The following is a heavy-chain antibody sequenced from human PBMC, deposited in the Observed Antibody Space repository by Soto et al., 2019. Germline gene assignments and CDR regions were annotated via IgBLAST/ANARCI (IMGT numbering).Heavy chain of an antibody. CDR3: ATEPIDGDGIFDN. CDR2: IPHHGINT. V-gene: IGHV3-30*03. CDR1: GFAFSDFG. J-gene: IGHJ4*02. Sequence: QVHLVESGGGVVQPGRSLRLSCAASGFAFSDFGIHWVRQAPGKGREWVALIPHHGINTFYTDSVKGRFTISRDNYKNTLYLQMNSLRVEDTAVYYCATEPIDGDGIFDNWGQGTLVTVSS.